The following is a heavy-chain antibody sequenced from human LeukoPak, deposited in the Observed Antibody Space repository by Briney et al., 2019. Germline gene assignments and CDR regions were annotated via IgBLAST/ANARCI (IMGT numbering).Heavy chain of an antibody. CDR1: GFTFSSYA. CDR3: ARDLVIAVAGIFDY. J-gene: IGHJ4*02. Sequence: PGGSLRLSCAASGFTFSSYAMHWVRQAPGKGLEWVAVISYDGSNKYYADSVKGRFTISRDNSKNTLYLQMNSLRAEDTAVYYCARDLVIAVAGIFDYWGQGTLVTVSS. V-gene: IGHV3-30-3*01. D-gene: IGHD6-19*01. CDR2: ISYDGSNK.